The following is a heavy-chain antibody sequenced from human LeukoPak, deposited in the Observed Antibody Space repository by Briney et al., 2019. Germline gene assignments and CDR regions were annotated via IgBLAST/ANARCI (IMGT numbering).Heavy chain of an antibody. Sequence: SETLSLTCTVSGGSISSSSYYWGWIRQPPGKGLEWIGSIYYSGSTYYNPSLKSRVTISVYTSQNQFSLKLSSVPAADTAVYYCARRVDPLYWGGDCYYDAFDIWGQGTMVTVSS. V-gene: IGHV4-39*01. D-gene: IGHD2-21*02. CDR2: IYYSGST. J-gene: IGHJ3*02. CDR1: GGSISSSSYY. CDR3: ARRVDPLYWGGDCYYDAFDI.